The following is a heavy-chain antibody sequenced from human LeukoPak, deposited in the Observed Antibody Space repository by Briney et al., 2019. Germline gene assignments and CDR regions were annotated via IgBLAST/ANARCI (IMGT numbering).Heavy chain of an antibody. CDR1: GFTFSSYG. Sequence: GGSLRLSCAASGFTFSSYGVHWVRQAPGKGLEWVAFIRYDGSNKYYADSVKGRFTISRDNSKNTLYLQMNSLRAEDTAVYYCAKDVLRGYSYGSYFDYWGQGTLVTVSS. V-gene: IGHV3-30*02. D-gene: IGHD5-18*01. J-gene: IGHJ4*02. CDR2: IRYDGSNK. CDR3: AKDVLRGYSYGSYFDY.